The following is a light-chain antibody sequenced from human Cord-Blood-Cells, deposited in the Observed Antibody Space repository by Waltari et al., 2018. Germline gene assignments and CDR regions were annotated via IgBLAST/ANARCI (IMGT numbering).Light chain of an antibody. CDR2: KVS. V-gene: IGKV2-30*02. J-gene: IGKJ2*02. Sequence: DVVMTQSPLSLPVTLGQPASISCRSSQSLVHSDGNTYVNWFQQRPGQSPRRLIYKVSNRDSGVPDRFSGSGSGTDFTLKISRVEAEDVGVYYCMQGTHWPRTFGQGTKLEIK. CDR1: QSLVHSDGNTY. CDR3: MQGTHWPRT.